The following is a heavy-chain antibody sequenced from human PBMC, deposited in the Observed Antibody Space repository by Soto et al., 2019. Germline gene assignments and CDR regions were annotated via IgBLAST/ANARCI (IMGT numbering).Heavy chain of an antibody. CDR1: GFSLSTSGVG. J-gene: IGHJ4*02. Sequence: AGPTLVNPAQGLTLTCTFSGFSLSTSGVGVGWIRQPPGKALEWLALIYWNDDKRYSPALKSRLTITKDTSKTQVVLTITNIDPVDTATYYCVGPYYYDSTGYYYVESWGKGTLAPVS. CDR3: VGPYYYDSTGYYYVES. V-gene: IGHV2-5*01. D-gene: IGHD3-22*01. CDR2: IYWNDDK.